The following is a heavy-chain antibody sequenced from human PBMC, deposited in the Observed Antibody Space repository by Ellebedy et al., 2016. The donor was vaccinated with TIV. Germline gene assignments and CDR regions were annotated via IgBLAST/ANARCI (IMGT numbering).Heavy chain of an antibody. V-gene: IGHV3-23*01. CDR1: GFTFSSYA. Sequence: GESLKISCAASGFTFSSYAMSWVRQAPGKGLEWVSTVTGSGSSTYYADSVKGRFTISRDNSKNTLYLQMNSLRAEDTAAYYCAKDVASATYLFDYWGQGTLVTVSS. J-gene: IGHJ4*02. D-gene: IGHD6-19*01. CDR2: VTGSGSST. CDR3: AKDVASATYLFDY.